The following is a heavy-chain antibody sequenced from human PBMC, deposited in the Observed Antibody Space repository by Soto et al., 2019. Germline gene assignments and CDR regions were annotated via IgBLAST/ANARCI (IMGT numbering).Heavy chain of an antibody. Sequence: EVQLLESGGGLVQPGGSLRLSCAASGFTFSSYAMSWVRQAPGKGLEWVSAISGSGGSTYYADSVKGRFTISRDNSKNTLYLQMNSLRAEDTAVYYCAKDRGYSSGPNWYFDLWGRDTLVTVSS. CDR2: ISGSGGST. V-gene: IGHV3-23*01. CDR1: GFTFSSYA. J-gene: IGHJ2*01. CDR3: AKDRGYSSGPNWYFDL. D-gene: IGHD6-19*01.